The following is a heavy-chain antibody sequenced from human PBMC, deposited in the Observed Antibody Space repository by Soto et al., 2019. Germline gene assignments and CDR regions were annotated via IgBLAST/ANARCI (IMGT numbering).Heavy chain of an antibody. CDR3: ARGAAGNAYF. J-gene: IGHJ4*02. V-gene: IGHV3-48*01. D-gene: IGHD6-13*01. CDR1: GFTFSGYG. CDR2: ISIRSTNI. Sequence: PGGSLRLSCAASGFTFSGYGMDWVRQTPGKGLEWVSYISIRSTNIHYADSVKGRFTISRDNAKNSLYLQMNSLGAEDTAVYYCARGAAGNAYFWGQGIPVTVSS.